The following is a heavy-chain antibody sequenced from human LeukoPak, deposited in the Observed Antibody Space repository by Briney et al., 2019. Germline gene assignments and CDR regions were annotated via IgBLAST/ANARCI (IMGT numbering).Heavy chain of an antibody. V-gene: IGHV3-7*05. D-gene: IGHD6-6*01. CDR1: GFTFTNYW. Sequence: PGGFLRLSCAASGFTFTNYWMSWVRQAPGKGLEWVANIKHDGSAKYYVDSVKGRFSISRDNSKNTLYLQMNSLRAEDTAVYYCATYSSSSPYWGQGTLVSLSS. CDR2: IKHDGSAK. J-gene: IGHJ4*02. CDR3: ATYSSSSPY.